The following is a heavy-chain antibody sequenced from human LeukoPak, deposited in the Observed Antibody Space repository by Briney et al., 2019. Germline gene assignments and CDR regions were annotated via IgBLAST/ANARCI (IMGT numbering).Heavy chain of an antibody. V-gene: IGHV1-2*02. J-gene: IGHJ4*02. CDR2: INPNSGGT. D-gene: IGHD5-18*01. CDR1: GYTFTGYY. Sequence: ASVKVSCKASGYTFTGYYMQWVRQAPGQGREGMGWINPNSGGTKYAQKFQGRVTMTRDTSISTAYMELSRLRSDDTAVYYCARLWVTGPHIDYWGQGTLVTVSS. CDR3: ARLWVTGPHIDY.